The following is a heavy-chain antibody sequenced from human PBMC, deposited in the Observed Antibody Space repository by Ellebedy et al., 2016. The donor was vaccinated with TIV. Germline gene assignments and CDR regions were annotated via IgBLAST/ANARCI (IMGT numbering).Heavy chain of an antibody. V-gene: IGHV4-4*07. J-gene: IGHJ6*03. CDR3: ARAPPTTYHYYNHMDV. CDR1: GDSITDSF. D-gene: IGHD1-1*01. Sequence: SETLSLTXTVSGDSITDSFWSWIRQPAGGRLEWIGRLYPSGSTNSNPSLKSRVTISVDTSKNQFSLKVSSVTAADTAVYYCARAPPTTYHYYNHMDVWGKGTMVTVSS. CDR2: LYPSGST.